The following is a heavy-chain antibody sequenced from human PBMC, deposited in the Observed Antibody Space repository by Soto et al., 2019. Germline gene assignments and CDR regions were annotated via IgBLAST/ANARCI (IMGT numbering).Heavy chain of an antibody. V-gene: IGHV4-34*01. CDR1: GGSFSGYY. J-gene: IGHJ5*02. Sequence: QVQLQQWGAGLLKPSETLSLTCAVYGGSFSGYYWSWIRQPPGKGLEWIGEINHSGSTNYKPSLKSRVTISVDTSKNQFSLKVNSVTAADTAVYYCASGASGYDYVGWFDPWGQGTLVTVSS. D-gene: IGHD5-12*01. CDR3: ASGASGYDYVGWFDP. CDR2: INHSGST.